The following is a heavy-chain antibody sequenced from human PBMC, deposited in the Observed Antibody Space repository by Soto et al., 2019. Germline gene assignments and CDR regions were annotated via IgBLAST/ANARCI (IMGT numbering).Heavy chain of an antibody. CDR2: IYYSGST. V-gene: IGHV4-31*02. Sequence: WTWVRQHPEKGLEWIGYIYYSGSTYYSPSLKSRVTISIDTSDNQFSLKLSSVTAADTAVYYCARGIFLATAAAYFDFWGQGTLVTVSS. D-gene: IGHD6-13*01. J-gene: IGHJ4*02. CDR3: ARGIFLATAAAYFDF.